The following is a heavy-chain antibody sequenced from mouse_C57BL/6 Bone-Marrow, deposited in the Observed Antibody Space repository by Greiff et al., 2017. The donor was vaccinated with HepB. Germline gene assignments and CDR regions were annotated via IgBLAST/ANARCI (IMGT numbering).Heavy chain of an antibody. CDR3: ARDRDYFDY. CDR1: GFTFSDYY. CDR2: INYDGSST. J-gene: IGHJ2*01. D-gene: IGHD3-1*01. Sequence: EVQLVESEGGLVQPGSSMKLSCTASGFTFSDYYMAWVRQVPEKGLEWVANINYDGSSTYYLDSLKSRFIISRDNAKNILYLQMSSLKSEDTATYYCARDRDYFDYGGQGTTLTVSA. V-gene: IGHV5-16*01.